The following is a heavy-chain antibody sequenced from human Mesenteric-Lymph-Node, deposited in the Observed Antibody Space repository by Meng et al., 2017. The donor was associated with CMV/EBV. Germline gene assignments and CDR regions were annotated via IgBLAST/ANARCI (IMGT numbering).Heavy chain of an antibody. CDR1: GDSISNSTYY. J-gene: IGHJ4*02. D-gene: IGHD3-22*01. CDR3: ARRGNYDSDYSEY. CDR2: VHHSGTT. V-gene: IGHV4-39*01. Sequence: QLQESAPGRVKPSETLSLSCIVSGDSISNSTYYWTWIRQPPGKGLEWIGSVHHSGTTYYNPSLKGRLTISVDTSANLFSLRLTTVTAADTATYYCARRGNYDSDYSEYWGQGTLVTVSS.